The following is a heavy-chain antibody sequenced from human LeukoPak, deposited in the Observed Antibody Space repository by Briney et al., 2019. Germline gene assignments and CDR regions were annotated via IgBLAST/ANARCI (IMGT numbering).Heavy chain of an antibody. D-gene: IGHD2-15*01. V-gene: IGHV4-61*02. CDR2: IYTSGST. J-gene: IGHJ6*03. CDR3: ARTRARSPYYYYYMDV. CDR1: GGSISSGSYY. Sequence: PSQTLSLTCTVSGGSISSGSYYWSWIRQPAGKGLEWIGRIYTSGSTNYNPSLKSRVTISVDTSKNQSSLKLSSVTAADTAVYYCARTRARSPYYYYYMDVWGKGTTVTVSS.